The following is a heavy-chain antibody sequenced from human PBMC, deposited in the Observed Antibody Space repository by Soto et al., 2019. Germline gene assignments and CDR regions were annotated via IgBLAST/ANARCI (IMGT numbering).Heavy chain of an antibody. Sequence: QVQLVQCGAEVKKPGASVKVSCKASSYTFTSYGISWVRQALGQGLEWMGWISAYNGNTNYPQNLQGRVTMTTDTSTSTAYMELRSLRSDDTAVYYCARAPSNGYYYYFDYWGQGTLVTVSS. CDR1: SYTFTSYG. J-gene: IGHJ4*02. V-gene: IGHV1-18*01. D-gene: IGHD3-22*01. CDR2: ISAYNGNT. CDR3: ARAPSNGYYYYFDY.